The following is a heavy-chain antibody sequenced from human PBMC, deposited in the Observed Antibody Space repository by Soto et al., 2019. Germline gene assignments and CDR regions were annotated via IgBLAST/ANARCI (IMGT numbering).Heavy chain of an antibody. J-gene: IGHJ3*02. Sequence: QVQLLQSGPEVKKPGASVRVSCQAFGYRFAEFGISWVRQAPGQGLERVWWSRADNSHPHYAKSLQGRVNVTADTSTNAAYMEMMRPRPDDTAVYSSPRAADRFDFVWGRNDAFYIWGQGTVVIVTS. CDR3: PRAADRFDFVWGRNDAFYI. V-gene: IGHV1-18*01. D-gene: IGHD3-16*01. CDR1: GYRFAEFG. CDR2: SRADNSHP.